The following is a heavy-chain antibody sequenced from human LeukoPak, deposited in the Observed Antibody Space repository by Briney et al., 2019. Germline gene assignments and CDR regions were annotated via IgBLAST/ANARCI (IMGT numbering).Heavy chain of an antibody. CDR1: GGSISSYY. Sequence: SETLSLTGTVSGGSISSYYWSWIRQPPGKGLEWIGYIYYSGSTNYNPSLKSRVTISVDTSKNQFSLKLSSVTAADTAVYYCARTTVVSDWYFDLWGRGTLVTVSS. CDR2: IYYSGST. D-gene: IGHD4-23*01. V-gene: IGHV4-59*01. J-gene: IGHJ2*01. CDR3: ARTTVVSDWYFDL.